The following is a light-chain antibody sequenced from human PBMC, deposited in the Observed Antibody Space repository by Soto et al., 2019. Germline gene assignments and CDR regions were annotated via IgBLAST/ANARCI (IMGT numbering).Light chain of an antibody. V-gene: IGLV1-44*01. Sequence: QSVLTQPPSASGTPGQRVTISCSGSSSNLGSNTVNWYQQLPGTPPKLLIYSNNQRPSGVPDRFSGSKSGTPASLAISGLQSEDEGDYYCAAWDDSLNGHVVFGGGTKLTVL. J-gene: IGLJ2*01. CDR3: AAWDDSLNGHVV. CDR1: SSNLGSNT. CDR2: SNN.